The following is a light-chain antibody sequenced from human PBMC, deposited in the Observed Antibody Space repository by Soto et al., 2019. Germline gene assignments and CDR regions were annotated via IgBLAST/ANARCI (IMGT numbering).Light chain of an antibody. CDR2: DAS. Sequence: EIVLTQSPGTLSLSPGERATLSCRASESVSRNYIAWYQQKPGQAPRLLIYDASTRATGIPDRFSGGGSGTEFTLTIRSLQSEDFVVYYCQQYNSWPPITFGQGTRREIK. CDR3: QQYNSWPPIT. V-gene: IGKV3-15*01. J-gene: IGKJ5*01. CDR1: ESVSRN.